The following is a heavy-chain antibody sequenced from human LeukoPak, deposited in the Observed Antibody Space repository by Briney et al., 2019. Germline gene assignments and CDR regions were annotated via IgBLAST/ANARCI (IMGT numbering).Heavy chain of an antibody. D-gene: IGHD3-3*01. CDR1: GYTFTGYY. J-gene: IGHJ4*02. Sequence: GASVKVSCKASGYTFTGYYVHWVRQAPGQGPEWMGWINPNSGGTNYVQKFQGRVTMTRDTSISTAYMELRRLRSDDTAVYYCARAPGVVPGRYWGQGTLVTVSS. V-gene: IGHV1-2*02. CDR2: INPNSGGT. CDR3: ARAPGVVPGRY.